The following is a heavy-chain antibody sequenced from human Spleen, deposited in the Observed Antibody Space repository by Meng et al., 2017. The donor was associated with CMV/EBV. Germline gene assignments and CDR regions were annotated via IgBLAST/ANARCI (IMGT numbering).Heavy chain of an antibody. Sequence: GESLKISCAGSGFTFSSYGIHWVRQAPGRGLEWVAFIRNDGSNKYSSDSVEGRFTISRDNSKNTLYLQMNSLRADDTAVYYCAKARNYDYYGMDVWGQGTTVTVSS. CDR2: IRNDGSNK. V-gene: IGHV3-30*02. CDR3: AKARNYDYYGMDV. J-gene: IGHJ6*02. CDR1: GFTFSSYG.